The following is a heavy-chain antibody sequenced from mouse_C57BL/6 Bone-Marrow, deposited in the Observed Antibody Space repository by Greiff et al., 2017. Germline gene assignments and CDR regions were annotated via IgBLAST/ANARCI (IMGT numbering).Heavy chain of an antibody. CDR1: GYTFTDYE. CDR2: IDPETGGT. J-gene: IGHJ2*01. D-gene: IGHD1-1*01. Sequence: QVQLQQSGAELVRPGASVTLSCKASGYTFTDYEMHWVKQTPVHGLEWIGAIDPETGGTAYNQKFKGKAILTADKSSSTAYMELRSLTSEDSAVYYCTRPSLYGSSLYYFDYWGQGTTLTVSS. CDR3: TRPSLYGSSLYYFDY. V-gene: IGHV1-15*01.